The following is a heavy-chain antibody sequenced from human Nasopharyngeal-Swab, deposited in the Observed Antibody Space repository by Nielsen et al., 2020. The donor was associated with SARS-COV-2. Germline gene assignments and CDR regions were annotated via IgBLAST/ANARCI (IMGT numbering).Heavy chain of an antibody. CDR1: GGSISTYY. V-gene: IGHV4-59*01. CDR3: ARDHSYYDSNGYYFDY. D-gene: IGHD3-22*01. Sequence: SETLSLTCTVSGGSISTYYWSWIRQPPGKGLEWTGYIHSSGTTNYNPSLKSRVTISVDTSKNQFSLKLSSVTAADTAVYYCARDHSYYDSNGYYFDYWGLGTLVTVSS. J-gene: IGHJ4*02. CDR2: IHSSGTT.